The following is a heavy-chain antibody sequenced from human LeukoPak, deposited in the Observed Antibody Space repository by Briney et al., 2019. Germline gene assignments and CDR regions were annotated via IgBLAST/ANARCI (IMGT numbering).Heavy chain of an antibody. Sequence: GRSLRLSCAASGFTFSSYAISWVRQAPGQGLEWMGGIIPIFGTANYAQKFQGRVTITADESTSTAYMELSSLRSEDTAVYYCARRTDYYYDSSGYYSWSDYWGQGTLVTVSS. V-gene: IGHV1-69*01. CDR1: GFTFSSYA. CDR3: ARRTDYYYDSSGYYSWSDY. D-gene: IGHD3-22*01. J-gene: IGHJ4*02. CDR2: IIPIFGTA.